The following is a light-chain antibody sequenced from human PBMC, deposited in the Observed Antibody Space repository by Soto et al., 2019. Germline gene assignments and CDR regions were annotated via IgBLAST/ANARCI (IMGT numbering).Light chain of an antibody. J-gene: IGLJ3*02. Sequence: QSVLTQPASVSGSPGQSITISCAGTSSDVGSHPLVSWYQQHPGKAPKLMISEDTKRPSGVSNRFSGSKSGNMASLTISGLQAEDEADYYCCAFTSAGTWVFGGGTKLPS. V-gene: IGLV2-23*01. CDR3: CAFTSAGTWV. CDR2: EDT. CDR1: SSDVGSHPL.